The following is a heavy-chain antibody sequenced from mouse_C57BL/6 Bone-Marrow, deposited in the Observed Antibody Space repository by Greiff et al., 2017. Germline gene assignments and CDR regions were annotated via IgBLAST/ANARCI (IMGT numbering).Heavy chain of an antibody. CDR1: GYTFTSYT. CDR2: INPSSGYI. Sequence: QVQLQQSAAELARPGAAVKMSCKASGYTFTSYTMHWVKQRPGQGLEWIGYINPSSGYIEYNQKFKDKTTLTADKSSSTAYMQLSSLTSEDSAVFYCARERGIYYVSYGYAMDYWGQGTSVTVSS. J-gene: IGHJ4*01. V-gene: IGHV1-4*02. D-gene: IGHD2-1*01. CDR3: ARERGIYYVSYGYAMDY.